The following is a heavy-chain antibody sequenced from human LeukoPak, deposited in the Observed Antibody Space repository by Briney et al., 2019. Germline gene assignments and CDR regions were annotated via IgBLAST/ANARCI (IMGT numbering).Heavy chain of an antibody. J-gene: IGHJ4*02. CDR3: VRDWGYDSSGYWQKYFDS. V-gene: IGHV3-9*01. CDR1: GFTFDDYA. CDR2: ISWNSGSI. D-gene: IGHD3-22*01. Sequence: GGSLRLSCAASGFTFDDYAMHWVRQAPGKGLEWVSGISWNSGSIGYADSVKGRFTISRDNAKNTLHLQMNSLRAEDTAVYYCVRDWGYDSSGYWQKYFDSWGQGTLVTVSS.